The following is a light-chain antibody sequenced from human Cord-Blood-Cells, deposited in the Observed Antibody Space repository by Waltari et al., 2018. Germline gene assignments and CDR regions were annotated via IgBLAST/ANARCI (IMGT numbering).Light chain of an antibody. Sequence: EIVLTQSPATLSLSPGERATLSCRASQSVSSYLAWYPQKPGQAPRVLIYDASNRATGIPARFSGSGSGTDFTLTIRRLEPEDFAVYYCQQRSNWPLTFGGGTKVEIK. V-gene: IGKV3-11*01. CDR1: QSVSSY. CDR2: DAS. CDR3: QQRSNWPLT. J-gene: IGKJ4*01.